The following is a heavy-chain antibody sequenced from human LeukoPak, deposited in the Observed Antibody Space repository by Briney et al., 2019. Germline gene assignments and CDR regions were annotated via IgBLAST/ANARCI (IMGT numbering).Heavy chain of an antibody. CDR1: GDSISSDASY. CDR3: ARVHLDTGYR. Sequence: SETLSLTCTVSGDSISSDASYWRWIRQHPGTGLEWIGYIYPSGNTYYNPSLKSRLVISIDTSKNQFSLKLRSVTAADTAVYYCARVHLDTGYRGGQGTRVTVDS. J-gene: IGHJ4*02. D-gene: IGHD5-18*01. CDR2: IYPSGNT. V-gene: IGHV4-31*03.